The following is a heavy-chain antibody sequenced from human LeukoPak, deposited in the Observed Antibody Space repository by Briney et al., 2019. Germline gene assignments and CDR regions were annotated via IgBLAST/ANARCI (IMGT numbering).Heavy chain of an antibody. CDR2: IRYDGSNK. CDR3: AKDYYDNSGLGD. CDR1: GSTFTSYG. V-gene: IGHV3-30*02. D-gene: IGHD3-22*01. Sequence: GGSLRLSCAASGSTFTSYGMHWVRQAPGKGLEWVAFIRYDGSNKYYADSVKGRFTISRDNSKNTLYLQMNSLRAEDTAVYYCAKDYYDNSGLGDWGQGTLVTVSS. J-gene: IGHJ4*02.